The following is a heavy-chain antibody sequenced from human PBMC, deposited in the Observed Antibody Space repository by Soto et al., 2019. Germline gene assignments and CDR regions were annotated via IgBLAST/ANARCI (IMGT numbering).Heavy chain of an antibody. D-gene: IGHD3-22*01. CDR2: IIPIFGTA. Sequence: QVQLVQSGAEVKTPGSSVKVSCKASGGTFSSYAISWVRQAPGQVLEWMGGIIPIFGTANYAQKFQGRVTSTAEESTSTDYMELSSLRSEDTAVYYCARGRKWTYYDSSGYYYHFDYWGQGTLVTVSS. V-gene: IGHV1-69*01. J-gene: IGHJ4*02. CDR1: GGTFSSYA. CDR3: ARGRKWTYYDSSGYYYHFDY.